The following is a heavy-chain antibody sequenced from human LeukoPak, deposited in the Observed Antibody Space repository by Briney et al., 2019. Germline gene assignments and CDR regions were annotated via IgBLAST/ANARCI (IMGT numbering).Heavy chain of an antibody. J-gene: IGHJ3*02. V-gene: IGHV1-18*01. CDR3: ARDLARGHSYGYNAFDI. CDR1: GYNFRSYG. CDR2: ITAGNGNT. D-gene: IGHD5-18*01. Sequence: ASVKVSCKASGYNFRSYGIGWVRQAPRQGLEWMGWITAGNGNTNYAQKVQGRVTMTTDTSTSTAYMELRSLRSDDTAVYFCARDLARGHSYGYNAFDIWGQGTMVTVSS.